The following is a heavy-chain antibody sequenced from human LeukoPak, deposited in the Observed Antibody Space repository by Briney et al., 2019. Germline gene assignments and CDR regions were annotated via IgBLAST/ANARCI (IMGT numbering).Heavy chain of an antibody. D-gene: IGHD3-22*01. CDR1: GDSITSGSYY. J-gene: IGHJ1*01. Sequence: PSETLSLTCTVSGDSITSGSYYWGWIRQTPEKGLEWIGNIYSTGSTSFNPSFKSRITMSVDTSKNQFSLNLNSVTAADTAVYFCARDSGFWLFWGQGTLVTVPS. CDR3: ARDSGFWLF. CDR2: IYSTGST. V-gene: IGHV4-39*07.